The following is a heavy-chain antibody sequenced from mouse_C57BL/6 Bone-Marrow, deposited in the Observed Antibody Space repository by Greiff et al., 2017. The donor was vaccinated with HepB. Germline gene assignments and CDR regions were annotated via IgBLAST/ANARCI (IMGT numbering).Heavy chain of an antibody. D-gene: IGHD2-3*01. CDR1: GFSLTSYG. V-gene: IGHV2-6-1*01. Sequence: VKVVESGPGLVAPSQSLSITCTVSGFSLTSYGVHWVRQPPGKGLEWLVVIWSDGSTTYNSALKSRLSISKDNSKSQVFLKMNSLQTDDTAMYYCARQYDGYYLSGAMDYWGQGTSVTVSS. CDR2: IWSDGST. CDR3: ARQYDGYYLSGAMDY. J-gene: IGHJ4*01.